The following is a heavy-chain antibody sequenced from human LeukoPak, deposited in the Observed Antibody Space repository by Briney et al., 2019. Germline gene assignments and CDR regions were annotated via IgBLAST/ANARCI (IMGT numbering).Heavy chain of an antibody. CDR1: RFTFSNFG. CDR2: IWYDGSNK. J-gene: IGHJ3*02. CDR3: AKDPHPAQFGAFDI. V-gene: IGHV3-33*03. Sequence: GGSLRLSCAASRFTFSNFGMHWVRQAPGKGLEWVAVIWYDGSNKYYADSVKGRFTISRDNAKNSLYLQMNSLRAEDTALYYCAKDPHPAQFGAFDIWGQGTMVTVSS. D-gene: IGHD3-10*01.